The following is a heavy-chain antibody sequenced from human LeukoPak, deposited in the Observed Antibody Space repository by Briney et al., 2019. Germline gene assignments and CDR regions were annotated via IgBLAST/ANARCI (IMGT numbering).Heavy chain of an antibody. V-gene: IGHV3-48*01. J-gene: IGHJ4*02. D-gene: IGHD3-3*01. CDR3: ARDSHYDFWSGYYPLDY. Sequence: GGSLRLSCAASGFTFSAYSMNWVRQAPGKGLEWVSYISSSSSTIYYADSVKGRFTISRDNAKNSLYLQMNSLRAEDTAVYYCARDSHYDFWSGYYPLDYWGQETLVTVSS. CDR1: GFTFSAYS. CDR2: ISSSSSTI.